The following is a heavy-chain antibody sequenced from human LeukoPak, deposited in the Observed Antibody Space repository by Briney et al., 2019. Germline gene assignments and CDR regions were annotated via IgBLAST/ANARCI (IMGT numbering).Heavy chain of an antibody. CDR2: TIPILGIA. CDR3: ARSGSYYYYGMDV. CDR1: GGTFSSYA. J-gene: IGHJ6*02. V-gene: IGHV1-69*04. D-gene: IGHD1-26*01. Sequence: ASVKVSCKASGGTFSSYAISWVRQAPGQGLEWMGRTIPILGIANYAQKFQGRVTITADKSTSTAYMELSSLRSEDTAVYYCARSGSYYYYGMDVWGQGTTVTVSS.